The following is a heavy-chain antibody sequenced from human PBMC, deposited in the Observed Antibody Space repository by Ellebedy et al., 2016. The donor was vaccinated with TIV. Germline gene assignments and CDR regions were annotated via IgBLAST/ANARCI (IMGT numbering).Heavy chain of an antibody. V-gene: IGHV3-64*04. CDR1: GFTFSSYA. CDR3: ARSGYSYAFPY. Sequence: GGSLRLXXSASGFTFSSYAMHWVRQAPGKGLEYVSAISSNGGSTYYADSVKGRFTISRDNSKNTLYLQMNSLRAEDTAVYYCARSGYSYAFPYWGQGTLVTVSS. D-gene: IGHD5-18*01. CDR2: ISSNGGST. J-gene: IGHJ4*02.